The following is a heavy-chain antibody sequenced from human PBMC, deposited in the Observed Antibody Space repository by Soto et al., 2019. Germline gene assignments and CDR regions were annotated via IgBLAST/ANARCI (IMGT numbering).Heavy chain of an antibody. CDR3: ARGWWELVRYLMYV. Sequence: SLACTVSGGSSSSYYWSWIRQPPGKGLEWVGYIYYSGSTNYNPSLKSRVTISVDKSKNQFSLKLSSVTAADTAVYYCARGWWELVRYLMYVWVKGTTVT. CDR2: IYYSGST. J-gene: IGHJ6*01. D-gene: IGHD2-15*01. CDR1: GGSSSSYY. V-gene: IGHV4-59*12.